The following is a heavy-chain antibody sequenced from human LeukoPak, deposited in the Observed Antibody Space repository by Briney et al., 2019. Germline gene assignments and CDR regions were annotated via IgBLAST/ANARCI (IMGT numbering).Heavy chain of an antibody. Sequence: PGGSLRLSCAASGFTFSSYWMHWVRQAPGKGLVWVSRINSDGSSTSYADSVKGRFTISRDNAKNTLYLQMNSLRAEDTAVYYCASSGLLWFGELSYFDYWSQGTLVTVSS. CDR3: ASSGLLWFGELSYFDY. CDR1: GFTFSSYW. D-gene: IGHD3-10*01. CDR2: INSDGSST. J-gene: IGHJ4*02. V-gene: IGHV3-74*01.